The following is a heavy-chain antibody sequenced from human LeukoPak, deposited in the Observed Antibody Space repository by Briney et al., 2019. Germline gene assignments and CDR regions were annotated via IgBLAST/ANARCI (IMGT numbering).Heavy chain of an antibody. CDR2: IYYSGST. J-gene: IGHJ4*02. CDR1: GGSISSSSYY. D-gene: IGHD3-22*01. CDR3: AGPFDYYDSSGYYAFDY. V-gene: IGHV4-39*01. Sequence: SETLSLTCTVSGGSISSSSYYWGWIRQPPGKGLEWIGSIYYSGSTYYNPSLKSRVTISVDKSKNQFSLKLSSVTAADTAVYYCAGPFDYYDSSGYYAFDYWGQGTLVTVSS.